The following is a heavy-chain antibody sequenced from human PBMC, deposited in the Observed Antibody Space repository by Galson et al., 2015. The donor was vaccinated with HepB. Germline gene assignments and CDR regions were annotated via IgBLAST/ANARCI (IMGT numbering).Heavy chain of an antibody. CDR3: ARALIYGEKLDY. CDR1: GYTFTSYD. J-gene: IGHJ4*02. Sequence: SVKVSCKASGYTFTSYDINWVRQATGQGLEWMGWMNPNSGNTGYAQKFQGRVTMTRNTSISTAYMELSSLRSEDTAVYYCARALIYGEKLDYWGQGTLVTVSS. D-gene: IGHD4-17*01. V-gene: IGHV1-8*01. CDR2: MNPNSGNT.